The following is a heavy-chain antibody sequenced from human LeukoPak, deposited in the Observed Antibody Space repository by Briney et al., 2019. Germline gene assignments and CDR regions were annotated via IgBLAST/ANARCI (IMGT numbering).Heavy chain of an antibody. CDR2: IYYSGST. V-gene: IGHV4-59*01. CDR3: ARGSLFDY. J-gene: IGHJ4*02. CDR1: GGSISSYY. Sequence: SETLSLTCTVSGGSISSYYWSWIRQPPGKGLEWIGYIYYSGSTNYNPSLKSRVTISVDTSKNQFSLKLSSVTAADTAVYYCARGSLFDYWGQGTLVAVSS.